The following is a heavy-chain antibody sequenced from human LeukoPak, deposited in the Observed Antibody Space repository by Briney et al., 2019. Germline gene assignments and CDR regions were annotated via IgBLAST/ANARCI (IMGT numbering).Heavy chain of an antibody. Sequence: GGSLRLSCAASGFTFSNYEMNWVRQAPGKGLEWVSYISSTSNMIYYADSVRGRFTISRGNAENSLYLQMNSLRTEDTAVYYCATASGSWYRYYFDNWGQGTLVTVSS. D-gene: IGHD6-13*01. CDR3: ATASGSWYRYYFDN. CDR2: ISSTSNMI. J-gene: IGHJ4*02. CDR1: GFTFSNYE. V-gene: IGHV3-48*03.